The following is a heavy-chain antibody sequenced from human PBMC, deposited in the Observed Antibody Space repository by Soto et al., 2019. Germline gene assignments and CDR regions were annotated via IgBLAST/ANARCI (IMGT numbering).Heavy chain of an antibody. J-gene: IGHJ6*02. Sequence: QVQLVQSGAEVKKPGASVKVSCKASGYTFTSYDINWVRQATGQGLEWMGWMNPNSGNTGYAQKFQGRVPMTRTTSMSTDYMELSSLRSEDAAVYYCAREKTSYGMDVWGQGTTVTVSS. CDR3: AREKTSYGMDV. CDR1: GYTFTSYD. V-gene: IGHV1-8*01. CDR2: MNPNSGNT.